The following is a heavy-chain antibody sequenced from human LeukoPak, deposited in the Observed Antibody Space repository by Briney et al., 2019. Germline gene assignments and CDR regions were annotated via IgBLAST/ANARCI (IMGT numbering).Heavy chain of an antibody. Sequence: PGGSLRLSCAASGFTFSSYWMHWVRQAPGKGLVWVSRINSDGSSTGYADSVKGRFTISRDNAKNTLYLQMNSLRAEDTAVYYCARVRATMVRGVIITGHYYYYMDVWGKGTTVTVSS. CDR3: ARVRATMVRGVIITGHYYYYMDV. CDR1: GFTFSSYW. J-gene: IGHJ6*03. V-gene: IGHV3-74*01. CDR2: INSDGSST. D-gene: IGHD3-10*01.